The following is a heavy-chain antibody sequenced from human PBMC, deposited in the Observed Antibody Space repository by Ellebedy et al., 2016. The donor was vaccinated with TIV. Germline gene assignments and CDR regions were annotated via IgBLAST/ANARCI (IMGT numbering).Heavy chain of an antibody. V-gene: IGHV3-7*03. CDR3: ARSCLGCSDAFDI. Sequence: GESLKISCAASGFSFEDYAMHWVRQAPGKGLEWVANIRKDGSEKYYVDSVKGRFTISRDNAKNSLYLQMNSLRAEDTAVYYCARSCLGCSDAFDIWGQGTMVTVSS. CDR2: IRKDGSEK. CDR1: GFSFEDYA. J-gene: IGHJ3*02. D-gene: IGHD5/OR15-5a*01.